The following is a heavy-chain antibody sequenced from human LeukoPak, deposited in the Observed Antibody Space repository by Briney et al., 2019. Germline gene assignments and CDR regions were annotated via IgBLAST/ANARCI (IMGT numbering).Heavy chain of an antibody. V-gene: IGHV4-39*01. D-gene: IGHD2/OR15-2a*01. Sequence: QPSETLSLTCTVPGGSISSSSYYWGWIRQPPGKGLEWIGSIYYSGSTYYNPSLKSRVTISVDTSKNQFSLKLSSVTAADTAVYYCARLFLYWGQGTLVTVSS. J-gene: IGHJ4*02. CDR1: GGSISSSSYY. CDR3: ARLFLY. CDR2: IYYSGST.